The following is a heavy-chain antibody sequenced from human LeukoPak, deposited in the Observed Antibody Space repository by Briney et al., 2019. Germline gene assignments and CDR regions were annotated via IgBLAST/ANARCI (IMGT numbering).Heavy chain of an antibody. CDR3: ARDLGILWFDP. CDR2: IYTCGST. J-gene: IGHJ5*02. Sequence: SQTLSLTCTVSGGSISSGSYYWSWIRQPAGKGLEWIGRIYTCGSTNYNPSLKSRVTISVDTSKYQRSLKLSSVTAADTAVYYCARDLGILWFDPWGQGTLVTVSS. D-gene: IGHD1-1*01. CDR1: GGSISSGSYY. V-gene: IGHV4-61*02.